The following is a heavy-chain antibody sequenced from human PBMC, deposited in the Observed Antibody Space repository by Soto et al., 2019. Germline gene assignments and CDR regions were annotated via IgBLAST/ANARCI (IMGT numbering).Heavy chain of an antibody. CDR1: GYTVTDYY. CDR3: ARDDYGIYRY. D-gene: IGHD1-26*01. J-gene: IGHJ4*02. CDR2: IDPKNGGT. Sequence: GASVKVSCKASGYTVTDYYIHWLRQAPGQGVEWMGWIDPKNGGTIFAHKFHDRVTLTRDTSISTAHIDLSRQPSDDRPLYSSARDDYGIYRYWGQGTLVTVSS. V-gene: IGHV1-2*02.